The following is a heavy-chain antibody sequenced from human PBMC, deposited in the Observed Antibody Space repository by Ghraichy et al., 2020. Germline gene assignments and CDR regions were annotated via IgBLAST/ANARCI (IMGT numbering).Heavy chain of an antibody. V-gene: IGHV4-4*02. CDR2: IYHSGST. Sequence: SETLSLTCDVSGDSINSNNWWSWVRQSPGKGLEWIGEIYHSGSTNYTPSLKSRVTISIDKSKNQFSLKLSSVTAADTAVYYCARARDYYYYYGMDVWGQGTTVTVSS. CDR3: ARARDYYYYYGMDV. CDR1: GDSINSNNW. J-gene: IGHJ6*02.